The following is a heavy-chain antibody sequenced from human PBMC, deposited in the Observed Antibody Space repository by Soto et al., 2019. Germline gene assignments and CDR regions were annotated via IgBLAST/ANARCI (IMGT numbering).Heavy chain of an antibody. J-gene: IGHJ4*02. CDR1: GFTFSSYG. V-gene: IGHV3-30-3*01. Sequence: GGSLRLSCAASGFTFSSYGMHWVRQAPGKGLEWVAVISYDGSSKYYADSVKGRFTISRDISKNTLYLQMNSLRAEDTAVYHCAREPCSGGSCYLDFWGQGTLVTVSS. D-gene: IGHD2-15*01. CDR2: ISYDGSSK. CDR3: AREPCSGGSCYLDF.